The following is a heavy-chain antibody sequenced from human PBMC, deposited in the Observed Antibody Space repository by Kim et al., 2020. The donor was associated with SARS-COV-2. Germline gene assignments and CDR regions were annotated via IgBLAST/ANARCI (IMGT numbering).Heavy chain of an antibody. CDR1: GYSFTSYW. CDR2: IDPSDSYT. V-gene: IGHV5-10-1*01. J-gene: IGHJ4*02. Sequence: GESLKISCKGSGYSFTSYWISWVRQMPGKGLEWMGRIDPSDSYTNYSPSFQGHVTISADKSISTAYLQWSSLKASDTAMYYCATDIVVVPAAMGQGDYWGQGTLVTVSS. CDR3: ATDIVVVPAAMGQGDY. D-gene: IGHD2-2*01.